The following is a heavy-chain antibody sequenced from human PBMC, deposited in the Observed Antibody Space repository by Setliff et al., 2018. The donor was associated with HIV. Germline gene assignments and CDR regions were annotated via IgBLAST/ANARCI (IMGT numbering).Heavy chain of an antibody. V-gene: IGHV1-2*02. CDR3: ARQLSNSLDY. CDR1: GYSFTDYF. J-gene: IGHJ4*02. D-gene: IGHD1-1*01. Sequence: GASVKVSCKASGYSFTDYFIHWVRQAPGRGLEWMGWISPYDGATRATGRFRGRVTMTTDTSINTAYMELSGVRSDDTAVYFCARQLSNSLDYWGQGTLVTVSS. CDR2: ISPYDGAT.